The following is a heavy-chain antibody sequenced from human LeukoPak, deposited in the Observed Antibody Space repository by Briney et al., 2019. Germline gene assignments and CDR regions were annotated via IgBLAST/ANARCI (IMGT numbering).Heavy chain of an antibody. CDR2: TKQDGSAK. V-gene: IGHV3-7*01. Sequence: GGSLRLSFAASGFTFSSYWMSWVRQAPGKGLEWVANTKQDGSAKYYVDSVKGRFSISRDSAKNSLYLQMNSLRAEDTAVYYCARTQYYYDSSGYGYYWGQGTLVTVSS. J-gene: IGHJ4*02. CDR3: ARTQYYYDSSGYGYY. CDR1: GFTFSSYW. D-gene: IGHD3-22*01.